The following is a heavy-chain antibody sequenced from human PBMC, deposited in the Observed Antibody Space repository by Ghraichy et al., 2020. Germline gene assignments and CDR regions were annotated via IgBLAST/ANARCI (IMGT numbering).Heavy chain of an antibody. J-gene: IGHJ5*02. CDR1: GGSIRSGGYS. CDR3: ARGTLDYNRFDP. D-gene: IGHD4-11*01. CDR2: IYHSGST. Sequence: SETLSLTCAVSGGSIRSGGYSWSWILQPPGKVLEWIGYIYHSGSTYYNPSLKSRVTISVDRSKNQFSLKLSSVTAADTAVYYCARGTLDYNRFDPWGQGTLVTVYS. V-gene: IGHV4-30-2*01.